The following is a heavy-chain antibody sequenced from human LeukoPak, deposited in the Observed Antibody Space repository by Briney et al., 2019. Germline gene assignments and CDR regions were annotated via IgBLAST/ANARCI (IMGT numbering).Heavy chain of an antibody. Sequence: GASVKVSCKASGYTFSSYGISWVRQAPGQGLEWMGWISAYNGNTNYAQKLQGRVTMTTDTSTSTAYMELRSLRSDDTAVYYCASLLYYYDSSGYYYHWGQGTLVTVSS. CDR1: GYTFSSYG. V-gene: IGHV1-18*04. CDR3: ASLLYYYDSSGYYYH. J-gene: IGHJ5*02. D-gene: IGHD3-22*01. CDR2: ISAYNGNT.